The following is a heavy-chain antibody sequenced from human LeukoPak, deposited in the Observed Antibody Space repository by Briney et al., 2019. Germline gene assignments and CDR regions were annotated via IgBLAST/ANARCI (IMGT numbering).Heavy chain of an antibody. CDR1: GFTFNNYW. V-gene: IGHV3-7*01. J-gene: IGHJ5*02. Sequence: GGSLRLSCAASGFTFNNYWMTWVRQAPGKGLEWVANIKEDGVEKYYVDSVKGRFTISRDSAKNSLYLQMNSLRDEDTAVYYCARGKNSASWGQGTLVIVSS. D-gene: IGHD4-11*01. CDR3: ARGKNSAS. CDR2: IKEDGVEK.